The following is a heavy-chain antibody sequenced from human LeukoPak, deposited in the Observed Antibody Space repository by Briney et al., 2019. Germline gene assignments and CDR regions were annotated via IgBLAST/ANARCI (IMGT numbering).Heavy chain of an antibody. V-gene: IGHV3-30*04. CDR1: GFTFSSYA. CDR2: ISSDGSSQ. CDR3: ATGDSSGYHYYYYYMDV. Sequence: TGGSLRLSCAASGFTFSSYAMHWVRQAPGKGLDWVAVISSDGSSQYYADSVKGRFTISRDNSKNTLYLQMNSLRAEDTAVYYCATGDSSGYHYYYYYMDVWGKGTTVTVSS. J-gene: IGHJ6*03. D-gene: IGHD3-22*01.